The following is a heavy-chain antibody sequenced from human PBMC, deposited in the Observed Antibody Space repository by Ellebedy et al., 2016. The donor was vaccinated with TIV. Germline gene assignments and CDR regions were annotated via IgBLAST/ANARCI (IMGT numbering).Heavy chain of an antibody. V-gene: IGHV5-51*01. J-gene: IGHJ6*02. CDR2: IYPGDSDT. CDR3: ARRKVRGGIRYAMDV. Sequence: PGGSLRLSCQASGYTFTNYWIGWVRQMPGKGLEWMGIIYPGDSDTRYSPSLKGQVTLSVDKSISTAYLQWNSLKASDTATYYCARRKVRGGIRYAMDVWGQGTTVTVSS. D-gene: IGHD3-10*01. CDR1: GYTFTNYW.